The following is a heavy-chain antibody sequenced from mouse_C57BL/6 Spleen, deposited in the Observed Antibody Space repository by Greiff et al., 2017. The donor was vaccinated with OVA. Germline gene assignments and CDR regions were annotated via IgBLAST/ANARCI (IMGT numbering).Heavy chain of an antibody. D-gene: IGHD2-4*01. V-gene: IGHV5-12*01. J-gene: IGHJ3*01. CDR3: ARQYDYDGFAY. CDR1: GFTFSDYY. Sequence: EVQVVESGGGLVQPGGSLKLSCAASGFTFSDYYMYWVRQTPEKRLEWVAYISNGGGSTYYPDTVKGRFTISRDNAKNTLYLQMSRLKSEDTAMYYCARQYDYDGFAYWGQGTLVTVSA. CDR2: ISNGGGST.